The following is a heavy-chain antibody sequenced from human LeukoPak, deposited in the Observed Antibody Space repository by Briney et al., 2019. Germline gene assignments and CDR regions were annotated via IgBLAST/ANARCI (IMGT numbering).Heavy chain of an antibody. CDR2: IYYSGST. CDR3: ARTAVYYYYDSSGYSYYFDY. Sequence: SETLSLTWTVSGGSISSYYWSWIRQPPGKGLEWIGYIYYSGSTNYNPSLKSRVTISVDTSKNQFSLKLSSVTAADTAVYYCARTAVYYYYDSSGYSYYFDYWGQGTLVTVSS. V-gene: IGHV4-59*01. D-gene: IGHD3-22*01. J-gene: IGHJ4*02. CDR1: GGSISSYY.